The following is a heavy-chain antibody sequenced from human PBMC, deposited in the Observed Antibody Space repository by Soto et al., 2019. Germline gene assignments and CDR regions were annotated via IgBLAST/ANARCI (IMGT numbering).Heavy chain of an antibody. CDR2: CYYTGTA. D-gene: IGHD6-19*01. CDR1: GGSISSFY. CDR3: ARRTAVAGGWFDS. J-gene: IGHJ5*01. Sequence: PSETLSLTCTVSGGSISSFYWSWIRQPPGKGLEWIGNCYYTGTAHYNPSLQSRATISVDTSKKEFSLRLTSVTAADTAVYYCARRTAVAGGWFDSWGQGILVTVSS. V-gene: IGHV4-59*08.